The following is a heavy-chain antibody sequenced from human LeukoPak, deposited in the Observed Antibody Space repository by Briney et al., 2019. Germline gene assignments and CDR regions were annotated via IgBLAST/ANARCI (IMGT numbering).Heavy chain of an antibody. Sequence: GGSLRLSCAASGFTDSNYWIHWVRQAAGKGLVWVSRINPAGTYVNYADSVKGRFTISRDNAKNTVYLQMNSLRAEDTALFYCVRDWDHFDFDSWGQGTLVTVSS. CDR1: GFTDSNYW. CDR3: VRDWDHFDFDS. CDR2: INPAGTYV. J-gene: IGHJ5*01. V-gene: IGHV3-74*01. D-gene: IGHD1-26*01.